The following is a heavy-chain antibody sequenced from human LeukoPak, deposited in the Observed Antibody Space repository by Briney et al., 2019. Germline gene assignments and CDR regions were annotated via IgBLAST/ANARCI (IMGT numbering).Heavy chain of an antibody. CDR3: ARDQVWFDP. V-gene: IGHV1-2*02. CDR1: GYTFAGYF. Sequence: ASVKVSCKTSGYTFAGYFVHWVRQAPGQGLEWMGWINPNSGGTNYTQNSQGRVTITRDTSITTAYMELSRLTSDDTAVYYCARDQVWFDPWGQGTLVTVSS. CDR2: INPNSGGT. J-gene: IGHJ5*02.